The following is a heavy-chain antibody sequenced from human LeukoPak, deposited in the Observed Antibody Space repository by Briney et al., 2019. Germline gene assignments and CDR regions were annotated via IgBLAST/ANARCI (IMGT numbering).Heavy chain of an antibody. J-gene: IGHJ5*02. V-gene: IGHV4-4*07. CDR3: ARDIVVVPATIWFDP. CDR1: GGSISSYY. D-gene: IGHD2-2*01. CDR2: INASGST. Sequence: SETLSLTCTVSGGSISSYYWSWIRRPAGKGLQWSGRINASGSTNHNPSLKSRVTMSVDTSKNQFSLKLSSVTAADTAVYYCARDIVVVPATIWFDPWGQGTLVTVSS.